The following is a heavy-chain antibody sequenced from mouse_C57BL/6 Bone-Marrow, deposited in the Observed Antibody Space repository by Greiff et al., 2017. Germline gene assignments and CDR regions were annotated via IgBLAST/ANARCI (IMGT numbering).Heavy chain of an antibody. CDR1: GYTFTDYN. CDR2: INPNNGGT. J-gene: IGHJ2*01. CDR3: ARREEDFDY. Sequence: EVKVVESGPELVKPGASVKMSCKASGYTFTDYNMHWVKQSHGKSLEWIGYINPNNGGTSYNQKFKGKATLTVNKSSSTAYMELRSLTSEDSAVYYCARREEDFDYWGQGTTLTVSS. V-gene: IGHV1-22*01.